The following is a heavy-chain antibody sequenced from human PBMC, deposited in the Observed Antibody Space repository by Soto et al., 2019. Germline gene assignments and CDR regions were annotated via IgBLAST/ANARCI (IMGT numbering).Heavy chain of an antibody. V-gene: IGHV1-8*01. J-gene: IGHJ6*03. CDR2: MTPNSGNT. D-gene: IGHD3-3*01. Sequence: ASVKVSCKASGYTFTSYDINWVRQATGQGLEWMGWMTPNSGNTGYAQKFQGRVTMTRNTSISTAYMELSSLRSEDTAVYYCARGDLRYYDFWSGYYTGNYYYYMDVWGKGTTVTVSS. CDR1: GYTFTSYD. CDR3: ARGDLRYYDFWSGYYTGNYYYYMDV.